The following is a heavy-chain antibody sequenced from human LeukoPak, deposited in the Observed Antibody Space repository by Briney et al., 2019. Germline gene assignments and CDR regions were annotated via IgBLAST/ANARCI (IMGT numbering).Heavy chain of an antibody. CDR2: INPNSGGT. J-gene: IGHJ6*02. V-gene: IGHV1-2*02. CDR3: ASSDSSSWSYYYYGMDV. D-gene: IGHD6-13*01. Sequence: GASVKVSCKASGYTFTGYYMHWVRQAPGQGLEWMGWINPNSGGTNYAQKFQGRVTMTRDTSISTAYMELSRLRSDDTAVYYCASSDSSSWSYYYYGMDVWGQGTTVTVSS. CDR1: GYTFTGYY.